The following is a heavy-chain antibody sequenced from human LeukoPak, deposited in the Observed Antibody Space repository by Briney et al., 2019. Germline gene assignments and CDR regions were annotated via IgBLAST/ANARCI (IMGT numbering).Heavy chain of an antibody. CDR3: ARTYINFSNYFNP. CDR1: GYSISSGYN. CDR2: ISHTGST. D-gene: IGHD4-11*01. J-gene: IGHJ5*02. Sequence: SETLSLTCTVSGYSISSGYNWGWVRQPPGKGLECIGTISHTGSTYYNPSLESRVTISLDTSNNQFSLELSSVTAADTAVYYCARTYINFSNYFNPWGQGSLVTVSS. V-gene: IGHV4-38-2*02.